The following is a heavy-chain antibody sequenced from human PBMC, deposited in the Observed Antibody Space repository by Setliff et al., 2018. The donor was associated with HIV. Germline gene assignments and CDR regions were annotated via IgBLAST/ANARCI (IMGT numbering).Heavy chain of an antibody. D-gene: IGHD3-10*01. CDR3: ARVYYYGSPHMDV. V-gene: IGHV4-4*02. Sequence: SETLSLTCAVSGGSISSSNWWSWVRQPPGKGLEWIGEIYHSGSTNYNPSLKSRVTISVDTSKNQFSLKLSSVTAADTAVYYCARVYYYGSPHMDVWGKGTTVTVSS. CDR1: GGSISSSNW. CDR2: IYHSGST. J-gene: IGHJ6*03.